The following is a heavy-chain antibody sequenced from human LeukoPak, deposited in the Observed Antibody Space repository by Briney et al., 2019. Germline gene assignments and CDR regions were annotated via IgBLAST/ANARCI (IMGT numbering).Heavy chain of an antibody. Sequence: SETLSLTCTVSGGSISSSSYYWGWIRQPPGKGLEWIGSIYYSGSTYYNPSLKSRVTISVDTSKNQFSLKLSSVTAADTAVYYCARPGYYDSSGYYNWGQGTLVTVSS. CDR1: GGSISSSSYY. V-gene: IGHV4-39*01. CDR2: IYYSGST. J-gene: IGHJ4*02. D-gene: IGHD3-22*01. CDR3: ARPGYYDSSGYYN.